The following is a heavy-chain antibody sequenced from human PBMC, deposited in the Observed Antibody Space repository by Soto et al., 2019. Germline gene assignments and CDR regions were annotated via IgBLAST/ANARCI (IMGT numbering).Heavy chain of an antibody. CDR3: ARDILFDY. CDR1: GYTFTGYY. V-gene: IGHV1-2*02. Sequence: GASVKVSCKASGYTFTGYYRHWVRQAPGQGLEWMGWINPNSGGTNYAQKFQGRVTITRDTSASTAYMELSSLRSEDTAVYYCARDILFDYWGQGTPVTVSS. CDR2: INPNSGGT. J-gene: IGHJ4*02. D-gene: IGHD2-15*01.